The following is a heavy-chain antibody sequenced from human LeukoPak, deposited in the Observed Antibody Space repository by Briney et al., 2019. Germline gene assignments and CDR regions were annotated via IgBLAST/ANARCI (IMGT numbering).Heavy chain of an antibody. J-gene: IGHJ4*02. D-gene: IGHD6-25*01. V-gene: IGHV1-46*01. CDR3: ARDQASGTFDY. Sequence: GASVTVSCKASGYTFTSYYMHWVRQAPGQGLEWMGIINPSGGSTSYAQKFQGRVTMTRDTSTSTVYMELSSLRSEDTAVYYCARDQASGTFDYWGQGTLVTVSS. CDR1: GYTFTSYY. CDR2: INPSGGST.